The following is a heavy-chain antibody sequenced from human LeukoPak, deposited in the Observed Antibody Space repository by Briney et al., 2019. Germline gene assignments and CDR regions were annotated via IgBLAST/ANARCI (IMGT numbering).Heavy chain of an antibody. J-gene: IGHJ4*02. CDR2: ISSSSSYI. V-gene: IGHV3-21*01. CDR3: ARDGELEMATPGY. CDR1: GFTFSDAY. Sequence: GGSLRLSCAASGFTFSDAYMSWVRQAPGKGLEWVSSISSSSSYIYYADSVKGRFTISRDNAKNSLYLQMNSLRAEDTAVYYCARDGELEMATPGYWGQGTLVTVSS. D-gene: IGHD5-24*01.